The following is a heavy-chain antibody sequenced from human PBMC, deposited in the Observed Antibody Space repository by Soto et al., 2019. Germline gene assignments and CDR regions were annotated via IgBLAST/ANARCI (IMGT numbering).Heavy chain of an antibody. V-gene: IGHV3-33*01. D-gene: IGHD3-3*01. J-gene: IGHJ6*02. CDR3: ARLPHNPEYYDFWSGSRNYYGMDV. CDR1: GFTFSSYG. Sequence: PGGSLRLSCAASGFTFSSYGMHWVRQAPGKGLEWVAVIWYDGSNKYYADSVKGRFTISRDNSKNTLYLQMNSLRAEDTAVYYCARLPHNPEYYDFWSGSRNYYGMDVWGQGTTVTVSS. CDR2: IWYDGSNK.